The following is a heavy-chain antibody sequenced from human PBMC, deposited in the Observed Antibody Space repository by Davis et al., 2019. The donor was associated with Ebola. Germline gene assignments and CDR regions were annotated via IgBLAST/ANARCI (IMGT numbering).Heavy chain of an antibody. Sequence: GESLKISCAASGFTFSSYAMHWVRQAPGKGLEWVAVISYDGSNKYYADSVKGRFTISRDNSKNTLYLQMNSLRAEDTAVYYCARAGLGRTNSPNDIWGQGTMVTVSS. J-gene: IGHJ3*02. CDR2: ISYDGSNK. CDR3: ARAGLGRTNSPNDI. D-gene: IGHD1-7*01. V-gene: IGHV3-30-3*01. CDR1: GFTFSSYA.